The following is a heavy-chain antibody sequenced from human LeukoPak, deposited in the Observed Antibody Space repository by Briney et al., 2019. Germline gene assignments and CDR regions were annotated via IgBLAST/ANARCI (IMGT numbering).Heavy chain of an antibody. CDR2: ITSSTTTI. J-gene: IGHJ3*02. V-gene: IGHV3-48*01. Sequence: GGSLRLSCAASGFTFSSYSMNWVRQAPGKGLEWVSYITSSTTTIYYADSVKGRFTISRDNAKNSLYLQMHSLRAEDTAVYYCARRIAAAGPDAFDIWGQGTMVTVSS. D-gene: IGHD6-13*01. CDR3: ARRIAAAGPDAFDI. CDR1: GFTFSSYS.